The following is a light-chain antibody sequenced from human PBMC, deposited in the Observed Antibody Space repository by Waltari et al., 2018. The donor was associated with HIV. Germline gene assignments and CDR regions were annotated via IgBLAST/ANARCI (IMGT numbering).Light chain of an antibody. J-gene: IGKJ4*01. CDR2: GAS. Sequence: EIVLTQSPGTLSLSLGERATLSCRASQTLTTTSLAWYQQRPGQAPRLLIHGASSRATGIPDRFVGSGSGTDFSLNITRLQPEDFAVYYCQQYGRSPTAFGGGTQVQIK. CDR1: QTLTTTS. V-gene: IGKV3-20*01. CDR3: QQYGRSPTA.